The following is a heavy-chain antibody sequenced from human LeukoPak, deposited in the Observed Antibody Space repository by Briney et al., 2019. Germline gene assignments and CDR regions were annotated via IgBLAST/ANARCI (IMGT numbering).Heavy chain of an antibody. Sequence: SVKVSCKASGGTFSSYAISWVRQAPGQGLEWMGRIIPIFGIANYAQKFQGRVTITADKSTGTAYMELSSLRSEDTAVYYCARSLAVAGTESAFDIWGQGTMVTVSS. D-gene: IGHD6-19*01. V-gene: IGHV1-69*04. J-gene: IGHJ3*02. CDR2: IIPIFGIA. CDR1: GGTFSSYA. CDR3: ARSLAVAGTESAFDI.